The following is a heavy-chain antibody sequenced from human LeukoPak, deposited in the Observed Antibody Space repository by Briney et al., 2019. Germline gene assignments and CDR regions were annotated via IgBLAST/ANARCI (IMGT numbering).Heavy chain of an antibody. CDR1: GGSISSSSYY. J-gene: IGHJ4*02. D-gene: IGHD2-2*01. CDR3: ARVKRRYQVLKPLHETPSHYFDY. V-gene: IGHV4-39*07. Sequence: SETLSLTCTVSGGSISSSSYYWGWIRQPPGKGLEWIGSIYYSGSTYYNPSLKSRVTISVDTSKNQFSLKLSSVTAADTAMYYCARVKRRYQVLKPLHETPSHYFDYWGQGTPVTVSS. CDR2: IYYSGST.